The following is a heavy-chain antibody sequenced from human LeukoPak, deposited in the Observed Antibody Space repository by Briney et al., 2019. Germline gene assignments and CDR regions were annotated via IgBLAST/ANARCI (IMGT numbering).Heavy chain of an antibody. D-gene: IGHD2-21*01. CDR3: AREHLRIPSAFDI. J-gene: IGHJ3*02. CDR1: GGTFSSYA. Sequence: VASVKVSCKPSGGTFSSYAISWVRQAPGQGLEWMGGIIPIFGTANYAQKFQGRVTITADESTSTDYMELSSLRSEDTAVYYCAREHLRIPSAFDIWGQGTMVTVSS. V-gene: IGHV1-69*01. CDR2: IIPIFGTA.